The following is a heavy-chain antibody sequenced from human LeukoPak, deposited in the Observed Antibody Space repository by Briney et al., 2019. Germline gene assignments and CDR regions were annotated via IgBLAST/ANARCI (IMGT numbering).Heavy chain of an antibody. CDR3: ARDRHYGDYGAWYHP. J-gene: IGHJ5*02. CDR2: IYTSGST. V-gene: IGHV4-61*02. CDR1: GGSISSGSYY. Sequence: NTSETLSLTCTVSGGSISSGSYYWSWIRQPAGKGLEWIGRIYTSGSTNYNPSLKSRVTISVDTSKNQFSLKLSSVTAADTAVYYCARDRHYGDYGAWYHPWGQGTLVTVSS. D-gene: IGHD4-17*01.